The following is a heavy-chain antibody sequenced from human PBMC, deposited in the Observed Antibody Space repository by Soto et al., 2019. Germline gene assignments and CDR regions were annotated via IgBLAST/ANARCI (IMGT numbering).Heavy chain of an antibody. Sequence: QVQLVQSGAEVKKPGASVKVSCKASGYTFTSYGISWVRQAPGQGLEWMGWINDYNGNTNHAQKPQGRVTMSTDTSTSTAYMEWRSLRSDDSAVYYCARMGDVPYYYYGMDVWGQGTTVTVSS. J-gene: IGHJ6*02. V-gene: IGHV1-18*01. CDR3: ARMGDVPYYYYGMDV. CDR2: INDYNGNT. CDR1: GYTFTSYG. D-gene: IGHD3-16*01.